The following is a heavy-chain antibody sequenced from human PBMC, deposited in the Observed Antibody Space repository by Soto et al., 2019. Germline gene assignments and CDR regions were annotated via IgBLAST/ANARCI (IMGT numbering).Heavy chain of an antibody. CDR2: IYAGGST. V-gene: IGHV3-66*01. CDR1: GFTVSSNY. D-gene: IGHD2-15*01. J-gene: IGHJ4*02. CDR3: VRXXXXXXXGFYYFDY. Sequence: EMQLVESGGGLVQPGGSLRLSCAASGFTVSSNYMSWVRQAPGKGLEWASVIYAGGSTHYADSVEDRFTISRDNSNNXXXXXXXXXXXXXXXXXYCVRXXXXXXXGFYYFDYWGQGTRVTVSS.